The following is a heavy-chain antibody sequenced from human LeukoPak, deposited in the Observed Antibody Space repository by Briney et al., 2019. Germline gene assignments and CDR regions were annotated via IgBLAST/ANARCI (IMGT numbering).Heavy chain of an antibody. D-gene: IGHD3-3*01. CDR3: ARHDDFWSGYFY. CDR1: GGSINSYY. CDR2: IYTSGST. J-gene: IGHJ4*02. Sequence: SETLSLTCTVSGGSINSYYWSWIRQPPGKGLEWIGYIYTSGSTNYNPSLKSRVTISVDTSKNQFSLKLSSVTAADTAVYYCARHDDFWSGYFYWGQGTLVTVSS. V-gene: IGHV4-4*09.